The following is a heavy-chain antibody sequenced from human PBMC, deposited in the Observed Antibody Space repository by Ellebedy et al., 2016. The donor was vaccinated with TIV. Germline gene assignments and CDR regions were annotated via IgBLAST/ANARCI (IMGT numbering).Heavy chain of an antibody. CDR2: INHSGST. J-gene: IGHJ4*02. V-gene: IGHV4-34*01. CDR1: GGSFSGYY. D-gene: IGHD3-9*01. Sequence: MPSETLSLTCAVYGGSFSGYYWSWIRQPPGKGLEWIGEINHSGSTNYNPSLNSRVTISVDTSKNQFSLKLSSVTAADTAVYYCARGGYDILTGYYPFDYWGQGTLVTVSS. CDR3: ARGGYDILTGYYPFDY.